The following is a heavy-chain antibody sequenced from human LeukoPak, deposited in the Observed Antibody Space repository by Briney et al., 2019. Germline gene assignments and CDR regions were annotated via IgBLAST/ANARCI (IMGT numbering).Heavy chain of an antibody. CDR3: ARGRRGIAVAGRDY. D-gene: IGHD6-19*01. J-gene: IGHJ4*02. CDR1: GGTFSSYA. CDR2: IIPIFGIA. V-gene: IGHV1-69*10. Sequence: ASVKVSCKASGGTFSSYAISWVRQAPGQGLEWMGGIIPIFGIANYAQKFQGRVTMTRNTSISTAYMELSSLRSEDTAVYYCARGRRGIAVAGRDYWGQGTLVTVSS.